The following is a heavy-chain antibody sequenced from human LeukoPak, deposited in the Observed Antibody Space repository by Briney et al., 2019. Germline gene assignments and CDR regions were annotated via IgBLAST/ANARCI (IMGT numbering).Heavy chain of an antibody. CDR2: ISSSSSTI. D-gene: IGHD3-22*01. J-gene: IGHJ6*04. CDR1: GFTFSSYS. CDR3: ARLPYYYDSSGYPRGGDV. Sequence: PGGSLRLSCAASGFTFSSYSMNWVRQAPGKGLEWVSYISSSSSTIYYADSVKGRFTISRDNPKNSLYLQMNSLRAEDTAVYYCARLPYYYDSSGYPRGGDVWGKGTTVTVSS. V-gene: IGHV3-48*01.